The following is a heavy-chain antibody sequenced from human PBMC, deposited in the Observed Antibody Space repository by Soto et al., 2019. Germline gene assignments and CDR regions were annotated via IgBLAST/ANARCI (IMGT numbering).Heavy chain of an antibody. Sequence: PSETLSLTCAVYGGSFSGYFWNWIRQSPGKGLEWIGKVNHNGRNNYNQSLKSRVTISLDMSKNQISLKLTSVTAADTAVYYCARGGSSDWQVAFDFWGQGTMVTV. CDR2: VNHNGRN. V-gene: IGHV4-34*01. CDR1: GGSFSGYF. CDR3: ARGGSSDWQVAFDF. D-gene: IGHD6-19*01. J-gene: IGHJ3*01.